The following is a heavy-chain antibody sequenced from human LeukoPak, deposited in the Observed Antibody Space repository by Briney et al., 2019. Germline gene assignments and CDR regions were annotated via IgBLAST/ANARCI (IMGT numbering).Heavy chain of an antibody. CDR2: IIPIFGTA. V-gene: IGHV1-69*13. D-gene: IGHD3-10*01. CDR1: GGTFSSYA. Sequence: SVKVSCKASGGTFSSYAISWVRQAPGQGLEWMGGIIPIFGTANYAQKFQGRVTITADESTSTAYMELSSLRSEDTAVYYCARTTASNYGSGSYYNEYYYYGMDAWGQGTTVTVSS. J-gene: IGHJ6*02. CDR3: ARTTASNYGSGSYYNEYYYYGMDA.